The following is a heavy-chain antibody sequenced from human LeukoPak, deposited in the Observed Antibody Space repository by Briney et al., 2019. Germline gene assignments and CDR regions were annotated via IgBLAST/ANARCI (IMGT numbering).Heavy chain of an antibody. CDR1: GDSISGYY. D-gene: IGHD4-17*01. V-gene: IGHV4-59*01. Sequence: SETLSLTCTVSGDSISGYYWNWIRQPPGKGLEWIGHVFYTGTTKYHPSLKSRIAISVDPSRNQFSLKLRSVTTADTAVYYCARGITVTTTSDHLDFWGQGILVTVPS. CDR3: ARGITVTTTSDHLDF. CDR2: VFYTGTT. J-gene: IGHJ4*02.